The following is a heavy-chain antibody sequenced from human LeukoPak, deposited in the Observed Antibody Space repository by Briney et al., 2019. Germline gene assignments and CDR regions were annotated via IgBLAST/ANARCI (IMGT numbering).Heavy chain of an antibody. J-gene: IGHJ3*02. CDR2: IYYSGST. Sequence: SETLSLTCTVSGGSISSYYWSWIRQPPGKGLEWIGYIYYSGSTNYNPSLKSRVTISVDTSKNQFSLKLSSVTAADTAVYYCARDMYCSGGSCYNDAFDIWGQGTMVTVSS. CDR1: GGSISSYY. D-gene: IGHD2-15*01. V-gene: IGHV4-59*01. CDR3: ARDMYCSGGSCYNDAFDI.